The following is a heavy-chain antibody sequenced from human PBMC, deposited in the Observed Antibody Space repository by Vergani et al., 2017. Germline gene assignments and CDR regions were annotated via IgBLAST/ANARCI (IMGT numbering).Heavy chain of an antibody. CDR1: GFTFSSYA. CDR3: AKDYRYSSSWYYFDY. Sequence: VQLVESGGGVVQPGRSLRLSCAASGFTFSSYAMSWVRQAPGKGLEWVSAISGSGGSTYYADSVKGRFTISRDNSKNTLYLQMNSLRAEDTAVYYCAKDYRYSSSWYYFDYWGQGTLVTVSS. CDR2: ISGSGGST. D-gene: IGHD6-13*01. V-gene: IGHV3-23*04. J-gene: IGHJ4*02.